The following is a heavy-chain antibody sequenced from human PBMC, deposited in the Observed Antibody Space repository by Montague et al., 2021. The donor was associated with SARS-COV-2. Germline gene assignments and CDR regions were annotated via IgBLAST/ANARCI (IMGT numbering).Heavy chain of an antibody. CDR3: ARHFPSGYTFGLDAFDL. D-gene: IGHD5-18*01. V-gene: IGHV4-39*01. Sequence: LRLSCTVSGGSINSSTYYWAWIRQPPGKGLEWIGSVYYTGSNYYNPSLQSRGTMSVDTSEKQFSLKLSSVTAADTGVYYCARHFPSGYTFGLDAFDLWGLGTMVTVSS. CDR1: GGSINSSTYY. J-gene: IGHJ3*01. CDR2: VYYTGSN.